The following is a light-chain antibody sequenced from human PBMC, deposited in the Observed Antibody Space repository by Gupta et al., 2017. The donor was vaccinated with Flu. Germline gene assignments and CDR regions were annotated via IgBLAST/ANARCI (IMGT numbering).Light chain of an antibody. Sequence: DIQMTQSPSSLSASVGDRVTITCQASQDISNYLNWYQQKPGKAPKLLIYDASNLETGVPSRFSGSGSGTDFTFTISSLQPEDIATYYCQQYDNLPGTFGQGTXVEIK. V-gene: IGKV1-33*01. CDR3: QQYDNLPGT. CDR1: QDISNY. J-gene: IGKJ1*01. CDR2: DAS.